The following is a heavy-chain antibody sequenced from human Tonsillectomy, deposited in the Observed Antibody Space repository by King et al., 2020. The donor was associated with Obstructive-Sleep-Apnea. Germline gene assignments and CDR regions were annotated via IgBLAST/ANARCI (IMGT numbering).Heavy chain of an antibody. CDR3: AREVHDPDYFDY. V-gene: IGHV4-39*07. CDR1: GGSISSSSYY. D-gene: IGHD1-1*01. J-gene: IGHJ4*02. CDR2: IYYSGST. Sequence: LQLQESGPGLVKPSETLSLTCTVSGGSISSSSYYWGWIRQPPGKGLEWIGSIYYSGSTYYNPSLKSRVTISVDTSKNQFSLKLSSVTAADTAVYYCAREVHDPDYFDYWGQGTLVTVSS.